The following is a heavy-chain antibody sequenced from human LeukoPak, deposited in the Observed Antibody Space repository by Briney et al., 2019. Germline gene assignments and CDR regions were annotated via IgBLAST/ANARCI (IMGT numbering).Heavy chain of an antibody. J-gene: IGHJ4*02. CDR3: ARGGLPGGFDY. D-gene: IGHD7-27*01. CDR1: GFTLRNSW. CDR2: INNDGSRT. V-gene: IGHV3-74*01. Sequence: GGSLRLSCAASGFTLRNSWMFWVRQAPGKGLVWVSDINNDGSRTSYADSVKGRFTISRDGAKNTLFLQMNSLRAEDTAVYYCARGGLPGGFDYWGQGTLVTVSS.